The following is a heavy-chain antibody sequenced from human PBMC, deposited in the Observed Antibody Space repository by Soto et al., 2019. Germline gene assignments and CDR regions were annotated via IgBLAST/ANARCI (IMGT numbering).Heavy chain of an antibody. CDR1: GVSISSYY. Sequence: QVQLQESGPGLLKPSETLSLTCTVSGVSISSYYWSWIRQPAGKGLEWIGRSYTSGSTNYNPSLKSRVTMSVDTSKNQFSLKLSAVTAADTAVYYCARACSSNSCYDVFDYWGQGTLVTVSS. CDR3: ARACSSNSCYDVFDY. D-gene: IGHD2-2*01. J-gene: IGHJ4*02. V-gene: IGHV4-4*07. CDR2: SYTSGST.